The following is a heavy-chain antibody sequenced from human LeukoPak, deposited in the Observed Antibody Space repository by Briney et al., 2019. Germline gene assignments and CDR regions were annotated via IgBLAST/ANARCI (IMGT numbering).Heavy chain of an antibody. J-gene: IGHJ1*01. D-gene: IGHD2-2*02. Sequence: GGSLRLSCAASGFTFSSYWMHWVRHAPGKGLVWVSRINTDGSSTSYADSVKGRFTISRDNAKNTLYLQMNSLRAEDTAVYYCAREGGYCSSTSCYTDFQHWGQGTLVTVSS. V-gene: IGHV3-74*01. CDR3: AREGGYCSSTSCYTDFQH. CDR1: GFTFSSYW. CDR2: INTDGSST.